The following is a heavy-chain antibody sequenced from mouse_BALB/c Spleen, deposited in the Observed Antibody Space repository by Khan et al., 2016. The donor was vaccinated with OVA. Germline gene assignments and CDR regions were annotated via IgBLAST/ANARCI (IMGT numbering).Heavy chain of an antibody. D-gene: IGHD1-1*01. Sequence: VQLKQSGPELVKPGASVKISCKASGYSFTSYFMNWVMQSHGKSLEWIGRINPHIGETFYNQKFKGKATLTVDESSSTVHMELRSLASEDSAVYYCARKNGSDFDYWGQGTTLTVSS. V-gene: IGHV1-20*02. CDR1: GYSFTSYF. CDR3: ARKNGSDFDY. CDR2: INPHIGET. J-gene: IGHJ2*01.